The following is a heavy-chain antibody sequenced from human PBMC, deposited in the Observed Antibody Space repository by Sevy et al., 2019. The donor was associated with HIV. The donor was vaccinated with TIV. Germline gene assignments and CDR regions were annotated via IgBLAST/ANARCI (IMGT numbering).Heavy chain of an antibody. D-gene: IGHD1-26*01. CDR1: DGSISSYS. J-gene: IGHJ5*02. CDR3: ARARGVGATYWFDP. CDR2: IYYSAST. Sequence: SETLSLTCTVPDGSISSYSWSWIRQPPGKGLEWIGYIYYSASTNYNPSLKSRVTISVDTSKNQFSLKLSSVTAADTAVYYCARARGVGATYWFDPWGQGTLVTVSS. V-gene: IGHV4-59*01.